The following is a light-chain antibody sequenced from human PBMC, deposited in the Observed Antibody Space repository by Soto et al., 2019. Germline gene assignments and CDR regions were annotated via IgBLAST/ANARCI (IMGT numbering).Light chain of an antibody. CDR3: HQYDSWT. Sequence: EIVLTHSPGTLSLSPGEIATLSCRASQSFNSIYLAWYQQKPGQAPRLLIYGASSRATGIPDRFSGSGSGTDFTLTISRLEPEDFAVYYCHQYDSWTFGHGTKVDIK. CDR1: QSFNSIY. V-gene: IGKV3-20*01. CDR2: GAS. J-gene: IGKJ1*01.